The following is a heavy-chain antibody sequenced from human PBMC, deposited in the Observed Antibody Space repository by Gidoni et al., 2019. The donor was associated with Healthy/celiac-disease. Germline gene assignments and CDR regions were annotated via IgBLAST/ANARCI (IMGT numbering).Heavy chain of an antibody. D-gene: IGHD6-19*01. CDR2: ISSSSSYI. CDR3: ARDNYSSGWSSGDYYGMDV. Sequence: EVQLVESGGGLVKPGGSLRLSCAASGFTFSSYSMNWVRQAPGKGLEWVSSISSSSSYIYYADSVKGRFTISRDNAKNSLYLQMNSLRAEDTAVYYCARDNYSSGWSSGDYYGMDVWGQGTTVTVSS. V-gene: IGHV3-21*01. J-gene: IGHJ6*02. CDR1: GFTFSSYS.